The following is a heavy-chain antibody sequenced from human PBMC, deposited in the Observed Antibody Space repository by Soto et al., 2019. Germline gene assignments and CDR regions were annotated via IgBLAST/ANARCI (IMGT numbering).Heavy chain of an antibody. CDR2: ISAFSSPI. D-gene: IGHD2-2*02. CDR1: GFTFSSYS. CDR3: GRGGRGYTRDDVFDI. J-gene: IGHJ3*02. Sequence: EAQLVESGGGLVKPGGSLRLSCVDSGFTFSSYSMNWVRQAPGKGLEWVSSISAFSSPIFYADSVKGRYTISRDNAKNSLYLQMSSLRAEDTAVYYCGRGGRGYTRDDVFDIWGQGTMVTVSS. V-gene: IGHV3-21*06.